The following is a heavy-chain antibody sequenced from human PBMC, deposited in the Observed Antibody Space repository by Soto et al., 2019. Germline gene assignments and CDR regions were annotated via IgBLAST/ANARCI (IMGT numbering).Heavy chain of an antibody. D-gene: IGHD3-10*02. V-gene: IGHV3-30*18. CDR3: GKEKVRAGTSPMFAMEL. J-gene: IGHJ6*02. Sequence: GGSLRLSCAATGFAFSTYGMHWVRQAPGKGREWVAAISYDGNEKYYADSLQGRFTISRDNSKNALYLQVNSLRGEDTAVYYCGKEKVRAGTSPMFAMELWGPRNTVTVSS. CDR2: ISYDGNEK. CDR1: GFAFSTYG.